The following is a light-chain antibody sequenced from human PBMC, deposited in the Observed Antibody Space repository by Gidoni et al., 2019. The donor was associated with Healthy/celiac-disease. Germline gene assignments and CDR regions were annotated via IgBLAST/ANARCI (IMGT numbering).Light chain of an antibody. V-gene: IGLV1-44*01. CDR1: SSNIGSNT. CDR3: AAWDDSLNGVV. CDR2: SNN. J-gene: IGLJ2*01. Sequence: QSVRTQPPSASGTHGQRVTISCSGSSSNIGSNTVNLYQQLPGTAPKLLIYSNNQRPSGVPDRFSGSKSGTSASLAIRGLQSEDEADYYCAAWDDSLNGVVFGGGTKLTVL.